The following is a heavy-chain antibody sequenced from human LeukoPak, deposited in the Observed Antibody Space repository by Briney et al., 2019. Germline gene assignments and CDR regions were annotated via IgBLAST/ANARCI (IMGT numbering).Heavy chain of an antibody. D-gene: IGHD6-13*01. V-gene: IGHV3-53*01. CDR1: GFTVSSNY. CDR2: IYGGDTT. Sequence: PGGSLRLSCAASGFTVSSNYMSWVRQAPGKGLEWVSIIYGGDTTYYADSVKGRFTISRDNAKNSLYLQMNSLRAEDTAVYYCARGVSWLPGAFDIWGQGTMVTVSS. J-gene: IGHJ3*02. CDR3: ARGVSWLPGAFDI.